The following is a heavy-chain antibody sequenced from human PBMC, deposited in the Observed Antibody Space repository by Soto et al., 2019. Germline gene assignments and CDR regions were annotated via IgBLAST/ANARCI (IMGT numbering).Heavy chain of an antibody. D-gene: IGHD2-15*01. Sequence: QVQLVESGGGXXXXGXXXXLSCAASXXXXXXXGMHXXXQAPGKGLEWVAVISSDGSDKYYSDSVKGRFTISRDNSKNTLFLQMNSLRVEDTAVYYCAKGSEVARQELDYWGQGTLVTVSS. CDR1: XXXXXXXG. CDR2: ISSDGSDK. CDR3: AKGSEVARQELDY. J-gene: IGHJ4*02. V-gene: IGHV3-30*18.